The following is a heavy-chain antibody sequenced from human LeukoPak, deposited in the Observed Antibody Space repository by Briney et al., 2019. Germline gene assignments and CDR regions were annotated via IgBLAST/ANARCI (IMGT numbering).Heavy chain of an antibody. CDR1: GFTFSSYA. CDR3: AKEALLGGYSPGSDYFDY. Sequence: QPGGSLRLSCAASGFTFSSYAMSWVRQAPGKGLEWVSAISGSGGSTYYADSVKGRFTISRDNSKNTLYLQMNSLRAEDTAVYYCAKEALLGGYSPGSDYFDYWGQGTLVTVSS. J-gene: IGHJ4*02. CDR2: ISGSGGST. V-gene: IGHV3-23*01. D-gene: IGHD5-18*01.